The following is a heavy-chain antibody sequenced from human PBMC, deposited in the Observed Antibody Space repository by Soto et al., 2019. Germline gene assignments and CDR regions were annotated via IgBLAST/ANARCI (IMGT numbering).Heavy chain of an antibody. CDR2: ISGSGGST. Sequence: PGGSLRLSCAASGFTFSSYAMSWVRQAPGKGLEWVSAISGSGGSTYYADSVKGRFTISRDNSKNTLYLQMNSLRAEDTAVYYCAKDRFTMIVVVPRSKFDPWGQGTLVTVSS. D-gene: IGHD3-22*01. J-gene: IGHJ5*02. V-gene: IGHV3-23*01. CDR3: AKDRFTMIVVVPRSKFDP. CDR1: GFTFSSYA.